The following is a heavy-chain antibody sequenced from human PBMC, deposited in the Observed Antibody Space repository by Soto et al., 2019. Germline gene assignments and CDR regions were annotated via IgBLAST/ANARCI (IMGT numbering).Heavy chain of an antibody. CDR2: INHSGST. CDR1: GGSFSGYY. V-gene: IGHV4-34*01. J-gene: IGHJ6*02. Sequence: PSETLSLTCAVYGGSFSGYYWSWIRQPPGKGLEWIGEINHSGSTNYNPSLKSRVTISVDTSKNQFSLKLSSVTAADTAVYYCARAGRGGLLWFGELFDYYYYYGMDVWGQGTRVTFSS. CDR3: ARAGRGGLLWFGELFDYYYYYGMDV. D-gene: IGHD3-10*01.